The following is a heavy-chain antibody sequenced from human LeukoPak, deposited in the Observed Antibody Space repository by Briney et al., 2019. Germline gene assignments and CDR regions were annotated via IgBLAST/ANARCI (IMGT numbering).Heavy chain of an antibody. CDR1: GFTFSSYG. CDR3: AKDGRELLRWCDY. V-gene: IGHV3-9*01. Sequence: GGSLRLSCAASGFTFSSYGMHWVRQAPGKGLEWVSGVSWNSGSIAYADSVKGRFTISRDNAKNSLYLQMNNLRPEDTALYYCAKDGRELLRWCDYWGQGTLVTVSS. CDR2: VSWNSGSI. J-gene: IGHJ4*02. D-gene: IGHD1-7*01.